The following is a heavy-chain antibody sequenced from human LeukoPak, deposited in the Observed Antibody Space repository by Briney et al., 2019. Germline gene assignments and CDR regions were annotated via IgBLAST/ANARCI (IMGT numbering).Heavy chain of an antibody. Sequence: ASVKVSCKASGGTFSSYTISWVRQAPGQGLEWMGRIIPILGIANYAQEFQGRVTITADKSTSTAYMELSSLRSEDTAVYYCARDQPLYYYYGMDVWGQGTTVTVSS. V-gene: IGHV1-69*04. CDR1: GGTFSSYT. CDR2: IIPILGIA. CDR3: ARDQPLYYYYGMDV. J-gene: IGHJ6*02.